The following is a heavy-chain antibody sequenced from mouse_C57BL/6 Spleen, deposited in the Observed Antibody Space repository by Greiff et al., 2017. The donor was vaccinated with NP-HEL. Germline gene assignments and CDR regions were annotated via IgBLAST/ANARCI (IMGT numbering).Heavy chain of an antibody. CDR3: ARRTIVNYFDY. J-gene: IGHJ2*01. D-gene: IGHD2-5*01. CDR1: GYSITSGYY. Sequence: EVQLKESGPGLVKPSQSLSLTCSVTGYSITSGYYWNWIRQFPGNKLEWMGYISYDGSNNYNPSLKNRISITRDTSKNQFFLKLNSVTTEDTATYYCARRTIVNYFDYWGQGTTLTVSS. V-gene: IGHV3-6*01. CDR2: ISYDGSN.